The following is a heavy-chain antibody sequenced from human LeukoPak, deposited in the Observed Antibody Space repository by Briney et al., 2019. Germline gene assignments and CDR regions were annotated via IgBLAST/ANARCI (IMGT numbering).Heavy chain of an antibody. D-gene: IGHD3-9*01. CDR1: GFTFSSYW. J-gene: IGHJ6*02. Sequence: GGSLRLSCAASGFTFSSYWMSWVRQAPGKGLEWVANIKQDGSEKYYVDPVKGRFTISRDNAKNSLYLQMNSLRAEDTAVYYCARYPGYPGYYYYGMDVWGQGTTVTVSS. V-gene: IGHV3-7*01. CDR3: ARYPGYPGYYYYGMDV. CDR2: IKQDGSEK.